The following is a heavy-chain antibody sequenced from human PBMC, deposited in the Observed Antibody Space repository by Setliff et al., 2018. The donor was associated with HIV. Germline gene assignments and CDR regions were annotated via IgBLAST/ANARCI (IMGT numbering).Heavy chain of an antibody. Sequence: GGSLRLSCAASGFTFSAYVMSWIRQAPGKGPEWVSAISARSDYTYAADSMKGRFTISRDNSKNTLYLQMNSLRAEDTATYYCAPIRDGYNYFFDQWGQGTLVTVSS. V-gene: IGHV3-23*01. D-gene: IGHD5-12*01. CDR2: ISARSDYT. J-gene: IGHJ4*02. CDR3: APIRDGYNYFFDQ. CDR1: GFTFSAYV.